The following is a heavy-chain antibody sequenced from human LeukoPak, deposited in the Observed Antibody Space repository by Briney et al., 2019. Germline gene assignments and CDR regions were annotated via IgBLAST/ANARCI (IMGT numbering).Heavy chain of an antibody. J-gene: IGHJ3*02. V-gene: IGHV3-74*01. CDR3: ARSGRGGAFDI. D-gene: IGHD1-26*01. CDR2: IYSDGSRT. Sequence: PGGSLRLSCAGSGFTLSSNWMHWVRQGPGKGLVWVSRIYSDGSRTNYADSVKGRFTISGDNAKNTLYLQMNSLRAEDTAAYYCARSGRGGAFDIWGQGTMVTVSS. CDR1: GFTLSSNW.